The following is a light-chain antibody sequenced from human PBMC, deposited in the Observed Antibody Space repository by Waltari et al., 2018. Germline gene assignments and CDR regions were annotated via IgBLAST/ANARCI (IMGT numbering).Light chain of an antibody. CDR1: QDISNY. CDR2: DAS. CDR3: QQYKSLPRT. J-gene: IGKJ1*01. V-gene: IGKV1-33*01. Sequence: DIQMTQSPSSLSASVGDRVTITCQASQDISNYLNWYQQKPGKAPKLLIYDASNLETGVPSRFSGSGSGTDFTFTISSLHPEDIATYYCQQYKSLPRTFGQGTKVQVK.